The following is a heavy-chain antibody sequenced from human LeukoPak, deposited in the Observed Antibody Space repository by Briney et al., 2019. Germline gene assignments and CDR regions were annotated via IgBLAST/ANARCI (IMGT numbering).Heavy chain of an antibody. D-gene: IGHD4-17*01. V-gene: IGHV1-2*04. Sequence: ASVKVSCKASGYTFTGYYMHWVRQAPGQGLEWMGWINPNSGGTNYAQKFQGWVTMTRDTSISTAYMELSRLRSDDTAVYYCARASTVTNSDFDYWGQGTLVTASS. J-gene: IGHJ4*02. CDR2: INPNSGGT. CDR1: GYTFTGYY. CDR3: ARASTVTNSDFDY.